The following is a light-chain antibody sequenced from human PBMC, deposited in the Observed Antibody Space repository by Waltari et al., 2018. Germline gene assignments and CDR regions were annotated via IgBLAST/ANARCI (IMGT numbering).Light chain of an antibody. Sequence: QSVLTQPPSVSAAPGQKVTIPCSGSTSNIGRNYVSWYQQLPGTAPKLLIYDNSKRPSGIPDRFSASKSGTSATLDITGLQTGDEADYYCGTWDSSLSAAVFGGGTKLIAL. CDR3: GTWDSSLSAAV. J-gene: IGLJ3*02. CDR2: DNS. V-gene: IGLV1-51*01. CDR1: TSNIGRNY.